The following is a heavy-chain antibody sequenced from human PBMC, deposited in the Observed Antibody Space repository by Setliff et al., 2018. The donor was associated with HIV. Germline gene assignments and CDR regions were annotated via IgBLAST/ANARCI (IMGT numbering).Heavy chain of an antibody. V-gene: IGHV4-34*01. CDR3: ASGARLLAGYSDRWDYYYMAV. Sequence: SETLSLTCAVFGGSFTDIGGSFTDYYWIWIRQPPGKGLELIWEINHSGSTHYNPSLKSRFTISVDTSKNQCSLKVNSVTAADTAVYYCASGARLLAGYSDRWDYYYMAVWGKGTTVTVSS. CDR1: GGSFTDIGGSFTDYY. CDR2: INHSGST. D-gene: IGHD6-13*01. J-gene: IGHJ6*03.